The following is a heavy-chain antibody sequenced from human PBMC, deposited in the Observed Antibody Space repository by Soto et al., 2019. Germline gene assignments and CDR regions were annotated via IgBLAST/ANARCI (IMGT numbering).Heavy chain of an antibody. D-gene: IGHD3-22*01. Sequence: PSETLSLTCAVSGGSISSGGYSWSWIRQPPGKGLEWIGYIYHSGSTYYNPSLKSRVTISVDRSKNQFSLKLSSVTAADTAVYYCARTPLTYYYDSSGFDYWGQGTLVTVSS. CDR3: ARTPLTYYYDSSGFDY. J-gene: IGHJ4*02. CDR2: IYHSGST. V-gene: IGHV4-30-2*01. CDR1: GGSISSGGYS.